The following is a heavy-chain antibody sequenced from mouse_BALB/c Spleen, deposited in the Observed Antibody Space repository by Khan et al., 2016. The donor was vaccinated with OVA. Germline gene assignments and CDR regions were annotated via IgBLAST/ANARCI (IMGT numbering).Heavy chain of an antibody. CDR2: IYPGTDNT. Sequence: QVQLKQSGAELVRPGASVKLSCKPSGYIFTSYWIHWVKQRSGQGLEWIARIYPGTDNTYYNEKLKDQASLTADKSSSTAYLQLSSLKSEDSAAYFCGREVALYDFDYRGQGTTLTVSS. CDR1: GYIFTSYW. V-gene: IGHV1-76*01. J-gene: IGHJ2*01. CDR3: GREVALYDFDY. D-gene: IGHD1-1*02.